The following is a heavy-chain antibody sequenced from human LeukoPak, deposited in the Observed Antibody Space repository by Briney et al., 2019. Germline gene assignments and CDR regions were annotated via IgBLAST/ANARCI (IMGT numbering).Heavy chain of an antibody. J-gene: IGHJ4*02. Sequence: ASVKVSCKASGGTFSSYAISWVRQAPGQGLEWVGRIIPIFGTANYAQKFQGRVTITTDESTSTAYMELSSLRSEDTAVYYCASEYSGYDDYFDYWGQGTLVTVSS. V-gene: IGHV1-69*05. CDR3: ASEYSGYDDYFDY. CDR2: IIPIFGTA. CDR1: GGTFSSYA. D-gene: IGHD5-12*01.